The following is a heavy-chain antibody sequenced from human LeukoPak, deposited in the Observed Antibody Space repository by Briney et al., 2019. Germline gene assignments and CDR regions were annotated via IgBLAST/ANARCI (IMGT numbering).Heavy chain of an antibody. CDR1: GLTFSSSW. V-gene: IGHV3-7*03. J-gene: IGHJ4*02. CDR3: AKDNRRHYTSGPNPDSLH. CDR2: INPDGNKK. D-gene: IGHD6-19*01. Sequence: GGSLRLSCAVSGLTFSSSWMDWVRQAPGKGLEWVASINPDGNKKYSADSVKGRFTISRDNAENSLYLQMNSLRVEDTAFYYCAKDNRRHYTSGPNPDSLHWGQGALVTVSS.